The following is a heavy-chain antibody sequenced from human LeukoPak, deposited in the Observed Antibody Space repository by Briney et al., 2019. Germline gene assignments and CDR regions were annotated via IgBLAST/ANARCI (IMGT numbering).Heavy chain of an antibody. D-gene: IGHD3-16*02. V-gene: IGHV4-34*01. CDR1: GGSFSGYY. Sequence: PSETLSLTCAVYGGSFSGYYWSWIRQPPGKGLEWIGEINHSGSTNYNPSLKSRVTISVDTSKNQFSLKLSSVTAADTAVYYCARQMITFGGVIVVFDYWGQGTLVTVSS. J-gene: IGHJ4*02. CDR2: INHSGST. CDR3: ARQMITFGGVIVVFDY.